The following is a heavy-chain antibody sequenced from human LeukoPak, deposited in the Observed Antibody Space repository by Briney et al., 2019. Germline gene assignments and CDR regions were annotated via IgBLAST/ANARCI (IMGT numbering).Heavy chain of an antibody. CDR2: INPYSGAL. J-gene: IGHJ5*02. V-gene: IGHV1-2*02. CDR3: ATATVTHTRDP. D-gene: IGHD1-1*01. CDR1: GYTFSDFY. Sequence: GASVKVSCQTSGYTFSDFYLNWVRQAPVQGLEWMGWINPYSGALISAQSLQGRLTMTWDTSTGTAYMELTRLTSDDTAVYYCATATVTHTRDPWGQGTLVTVSS.